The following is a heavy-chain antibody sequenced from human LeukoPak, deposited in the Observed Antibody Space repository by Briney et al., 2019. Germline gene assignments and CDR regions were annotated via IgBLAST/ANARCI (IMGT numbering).Heavy chain of an antibody. CDR2: NDHSGSI. Sequence: PSETLSLTCAVYGGPFSGYSWTWLRQPPGKGLEWIGENDHSGSINYNPSLKTRVTISVDTSKNQFSLNLISVTAADTAVYYCARGTYYYGSGRRYYFDYWGQGTLVTVSS. D-gene: IGHD3-10*01. J-gene: IGHJ4*02. CDR3: ARGTYYYGSGRRYYFDY. CDR1: GGPFSGYS. V-gene: IGHV4-34*01.